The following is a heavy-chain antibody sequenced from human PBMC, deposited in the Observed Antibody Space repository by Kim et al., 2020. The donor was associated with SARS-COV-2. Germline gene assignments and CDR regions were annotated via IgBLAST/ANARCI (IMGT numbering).Heavy chain of an antibody. CDR1: GGSISSSSYY. V-gene: IGHV4-39*07. Sequence: SETLSLTCTVSGGSISSSSYYWGWIRQPPGKGLEWIGSIYYSGSTYYNPSLKSRVTISVDTSKNQFSLKLSSVTAADTAVYYCAGASRDGYNWGLFDPWGQGTLVTVSS. J-gene: IGHJ5*02. CDR2: IYYSGST. D-gene: IGHD5-12*01. CDR3: AGASRDGYNWGLFDP.